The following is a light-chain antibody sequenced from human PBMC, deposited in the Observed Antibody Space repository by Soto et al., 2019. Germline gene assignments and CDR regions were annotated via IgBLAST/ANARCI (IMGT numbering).Light chain of an antibody. J-gene: IGKJ1*01. Sequence: DIQMTQSPSSASASVGDRVTITCRASQGISSWLAWYQQKPGKAPKLLISAASSLQSGVPSRFSGSGSGTEFTLTITSLQPDDFATYYCQQYNSYPWTFGQGTKVDIK. CDR2: AAS. CDR1: QGISSW. CDR3: QQYNSYPWT. V-gene: IGKV1D-16*01.